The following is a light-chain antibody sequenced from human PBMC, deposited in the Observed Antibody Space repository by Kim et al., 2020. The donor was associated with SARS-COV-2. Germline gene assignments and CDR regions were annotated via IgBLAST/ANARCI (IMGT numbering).Light chain of an antibody. J-gene: IGKJ2*01. V-gene: IGKV1-5*03. Sequence: CASVGDRVTITCRASQSISSWLAWYQQKPGRAPTLLMYKASTLESGVTSRFSGSGYGTEFTLTISSLQPDDFATYYCQQYNTYPSTFGQGTKLEI. CDR3: QQYNTYPST. CDR2: KAS. CDR1: QSISSW.